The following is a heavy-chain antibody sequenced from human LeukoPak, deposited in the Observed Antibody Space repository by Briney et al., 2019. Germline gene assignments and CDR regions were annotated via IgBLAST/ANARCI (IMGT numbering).Heavy chain of an antibody. D-gene: IGHD6-13*01. V-gene: IGHV1-2*06. CDR3: ARGGFSSSWGHAFDI. CDR2: INPNSGGT. Sequence: GASVKVSCKXSGYTFTGYYMHWVRQAPGQGLEWMGRINPNSGGTNYSQKFQGRVTMTRDTSISTAYMELNRLRSDDTAVYYCARGGFSSSWGHAFDIWGQGTMVTVSS. CDR1: GYTFTGYY. J-gene: IGHJ3*02.